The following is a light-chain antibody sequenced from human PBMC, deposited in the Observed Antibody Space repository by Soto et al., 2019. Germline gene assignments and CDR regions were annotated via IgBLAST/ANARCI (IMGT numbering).Light chain of an antibody. V-gene: IGKV1-27*01. J-gene: IGKJ1*01. CDR2: YVS. Sequence: DIQMTQSPSSLSASVGDRVTLTCRASQDIGQYLAWYQQRPGKVPKLLIYYVSNLQSGVPSRFSGSGSGTEFTLSISSLQPEDVATYYCLKYTKDSPGTFGQGTKVDI. CDR1: QDIGQY. CDR3: LKYTKDSPGT.